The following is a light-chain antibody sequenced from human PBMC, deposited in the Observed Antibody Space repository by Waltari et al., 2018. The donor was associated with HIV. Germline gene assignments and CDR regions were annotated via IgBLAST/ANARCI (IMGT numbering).Light chain of an antibody. CDR3: QQAYSFPFT. CDR2: AAS. Sequence: DIQMTQSPSSLSASVGDRVTITCRASQGVNNYLAWYQQRPGTVPKLLIYAASTLRSGVPSRFSGSGSGTDFTLTISSLQPEDVATYYCQQAYSFPFTFGPGTKVEFK. CDR1: QGVNNY. V-gene: IGKV1-27*01. J-gene: IGKJ3*01.